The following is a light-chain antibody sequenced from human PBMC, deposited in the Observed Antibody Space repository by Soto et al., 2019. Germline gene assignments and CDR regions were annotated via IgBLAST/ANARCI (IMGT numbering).Light chain of an antibody. J-gene: IGKJ4*01. CDR1: QSVSSSY. CDR3: QQYGSSPPLT. CDR2: GAS. V-gene: IGKV3-20*01. Sequence: EIVLTQSPGTLYLSPGERATLSCRASQSVSSSYLAWYQQKPGQAPRLLIYGASSRATGIPDRFSGSGSGTDFTLTISRLEPEDVAVYYCQQYGSSPPLTFGGGTKVEIK.